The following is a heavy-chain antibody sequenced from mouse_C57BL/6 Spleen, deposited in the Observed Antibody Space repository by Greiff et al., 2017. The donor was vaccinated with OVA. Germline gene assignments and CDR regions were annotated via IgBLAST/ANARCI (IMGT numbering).Heavy chain of an antibody. CDR2: INPNNGGT. CDR1: GYTFTDYY. Sequence: EVQLQQSGPELVKPGASVKISCKASGYTFTDYYMNWVKQSPGKSLEWIGDINPNNGGTSYNQKFKGKATLTVDKSSSTAYMELRSLTSEDSAVYDCARDGIYYGDYSIDYWGQGTTLTVSS. D-gene: IGHD2-13*01. V-gene: IGHV1-26*01. CDR3: ARDGIYYGDYSIDY. J-gene: IGHJ2*01.